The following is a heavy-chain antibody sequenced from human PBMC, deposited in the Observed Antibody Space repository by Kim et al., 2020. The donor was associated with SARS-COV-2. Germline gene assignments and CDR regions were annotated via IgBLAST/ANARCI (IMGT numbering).Heavy chain of an antibody. CDR3: ARVPVLRFLEWSRGWFDP. J-gene: IGHJ5*02. CDR1: GGTFSSYA. D-gene: IGHD3-3*01. V-gene: IGHV1-69*13. CDR2: IIPIFGTA. Sequence: SVKVSCKASGGTFSSYAISWVRQAPGQGLEWMGGIIPIFGTANYAQKFQGRVTITADESTSTAYMELSSLRSEDTAVYYCARVPVLRFLEWSRGWFDPWGQGTLVTVSS.